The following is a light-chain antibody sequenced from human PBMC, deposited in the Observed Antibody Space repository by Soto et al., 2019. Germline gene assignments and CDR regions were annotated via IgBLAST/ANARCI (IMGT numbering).Light chain of an antibody. Sequence: QSALTQPASVSGSPGQSITISCTGTSSDVGSYNLVSWYQQHPGKAPKLMIYEGSKRPSGVSNRFSGSNSGNTASLTISRLQAEDEADYYCCSYAGSSTLVFGGGTKLTVL. CDR1: SSDVGSYNL. V-gene: IGLV2-23*01. CDR2: EGS. J-gene: IGLJ3*02. CDR3: CSYAGSSTLV.